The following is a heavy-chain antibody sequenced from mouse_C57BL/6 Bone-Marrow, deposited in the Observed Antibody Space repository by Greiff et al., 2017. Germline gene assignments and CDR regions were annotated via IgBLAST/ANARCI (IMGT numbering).Heavy chain of an antibody. Sequence: VQLQQSGPELVKPGASVKISCKASGYTFTDYYINWVKQRPGQGLEWIGWIYPGSGNSKYNEKFKGKATLTVDTSSSTAYMQLRSLTSEDSAVYFCAREAYYYGSRPHWYFDVWGTGTTVSVSS. CDR2: IYPGSGNS. V-gene: IGHV1-84*01. J-gene: IGHJ1*03. D-gene: IGHD1-1*01. CDR3: AREAYYYGSRPHWYFDV. CDR1: GYTFTDYY.